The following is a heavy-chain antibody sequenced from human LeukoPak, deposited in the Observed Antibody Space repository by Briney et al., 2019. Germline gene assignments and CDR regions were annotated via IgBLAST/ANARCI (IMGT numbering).Heavy chain of an antibody. V-gene: IGHV3-21*01. CDR3: ARDRYCSGGSCYQPMDV. CDR1: GFTFSSYW. Sequence: GGSLRLSCVASGFTFSSYWMNWVRQAPGKGLEWVSSISSSSSYIYYADSVKGRFTISRDNAKNSLYLQMNSLRAEDTAVYYCARDRYCSGGSCYQPMDVWGQGTTVTVSS. CDR2: ISSSSSYI. D-gene: IGHD2-15*01. J-gene: IGHJ6*02.